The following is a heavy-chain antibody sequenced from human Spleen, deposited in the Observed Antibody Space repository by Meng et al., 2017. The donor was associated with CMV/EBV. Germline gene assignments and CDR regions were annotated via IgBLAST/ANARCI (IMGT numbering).Heavy chain of an antibody. Sequence: ASVKVSCKASGYTFSGHYIHWVRQAPGQGLEWMGRINPDTGGTIYAQQFQGRITITRDTSISTAYMELSRLRSDHTAVYYCARDRLESTYFYNFGMDVWGQGTTVTVSS. V-gene: IGHV1-2*06. J-gene: IGHJ6*02. CDR2: INPDTGGT. D-gene: IGHD5/OR15-5a*01. CDR3: ARDRLESTYFYNFGMDV. CDR1: GYTFSGHY.